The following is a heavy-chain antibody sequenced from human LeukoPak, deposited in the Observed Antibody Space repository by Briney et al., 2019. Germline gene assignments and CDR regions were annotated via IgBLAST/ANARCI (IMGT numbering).Heavy chain of an antibody. J-gene: IGHJ4*02. CDR1: GYTLTSHY. CDR3: ARDESSSFVPFDY. CDR2: INPNSGGT. V-gene: IGHV1-2*06. D-gene: IGHD6-6*01. Sequence: ASVKVSCKASGYTLTSHYMHWVRQAPGQGLEWMGRINPNSGGTNYAQKFQGRVTMTRDTSISTAYMELSRLRSDDTAVYYCARDESSSFVPFDYWGQGTLVTVSS.